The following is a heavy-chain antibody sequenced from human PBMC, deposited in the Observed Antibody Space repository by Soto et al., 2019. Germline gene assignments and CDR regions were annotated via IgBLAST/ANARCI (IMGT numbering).Heavy chain of an antibody. CDR2: INHSGST. CDR3: ARGRSLDYMDV. V-gene: IGHV4-34*01. D-gene: IGHD3-3*01. Sequence: SETLSLTCAVYGGSFSGYYWSWIRQPPGKGLEWIGEINHSGSTNYNPSLKSRVTISVDTSKNQFSLKLSSVTAADTAVYYCARGRSLDYMDVWGKGTTVSVSS. J-gene: IGHJ6*03. CDR1: GGSFSGYY.